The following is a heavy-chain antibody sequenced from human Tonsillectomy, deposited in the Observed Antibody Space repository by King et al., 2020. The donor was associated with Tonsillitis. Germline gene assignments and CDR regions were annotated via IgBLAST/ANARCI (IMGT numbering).Heavy chain of an antibody. D-gene: IGHD6-13*01. CDR2: IYWDDDK. V-gene: IGHV2-5*02. CDR3: VHKGKAAPGPYFDY. Sequence: TLKESGPTLVKPTQTLTLTCTFSGFSLSTSGVGVGWIRQPPGKALEWLALIYWDDDKRSSPSLKSRLTITKDTSKKQVVLTMTNMDPVDTATYYCVHKGKAAPGPYFDYWGQGTLVTVSS. J-gene: IGHJ4*02. CDR1: GFSLSTSGVG.